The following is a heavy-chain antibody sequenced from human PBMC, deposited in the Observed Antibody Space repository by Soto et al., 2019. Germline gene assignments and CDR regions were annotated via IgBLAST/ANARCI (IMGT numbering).Heavy chain of an antibody. D-gene: IGHD2-15*01. CDR2: INGGGEAT. J-gene: IGHJ4*02. Sequence: GGSLRLSCAASGFTFSRHSMSWVRQAPGKGLEWVSAINGGGEATLYADSVKGRFTISRVNSANTIFLQMNSLRVEDSAVYFCAKASDGGWPYYFDSWGQGALVTVSS. CDR1: GFTFSRHS. V-gene: IGHV3-23*01. CDR3: AKASDGGWPYYFDS.